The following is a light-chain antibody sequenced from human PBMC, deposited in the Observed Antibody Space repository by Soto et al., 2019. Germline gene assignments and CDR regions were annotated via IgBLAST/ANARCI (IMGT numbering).Light chain of an antibody. J-gene: IGKJ4*01. CDR3: QQYNGYPPS. Sequence: DIQMTPSPSSLSASVGDRVTITCRASQGISNYLAWFQQKPGKAPKSLIYAASSLQSGVPSQFSGRGSGTDFTLTNSSLQPEDCATYYCQQYNGYPPSFGGGTKVESK. CDR1: QGISNY. V-gene: IGKV1-16*02. CDR2: AAS.